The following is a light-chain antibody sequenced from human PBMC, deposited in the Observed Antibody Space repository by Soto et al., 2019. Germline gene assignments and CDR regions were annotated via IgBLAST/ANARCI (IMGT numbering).Light chain of an antibody. CDR3: QSYDSSNLRV. J-gene: IGLJ3*02. Sequence: NFMLTQPHSVSESPGKTVTISCTRSSGNIASNYVQWYQQRPGSAPTTMIYEDNQRPSGVPDRFSGSIDSSSNSASLTISGLKTEDQADYYCQSYDSSNLRVFGGGTKLTVL. CDR1: SGNIASNY. V-gene: IGLV6-57*03. CDR2: EDN.